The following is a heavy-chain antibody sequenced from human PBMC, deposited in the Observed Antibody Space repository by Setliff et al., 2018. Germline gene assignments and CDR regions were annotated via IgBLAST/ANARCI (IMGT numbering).Heavy chain of an antibody. CDR3: ARINFYVSSGYYYAPDY. CDR1: GYTFTNYG. Sequence: ASVKVSCKASGYTFTNYGITWVRQAPGQGLEWMGWISPYNGNTKYAQKFLGRVTMTTDTSTSTAYMELKSLRSDDTAVYYCARINFYVSSGYYYAPDYWGQGTLVTVSS. CDR2: ISPYNGNT. J-gene: IGHJ4*02. V-gene: IGHV1-18*01. D-gene: IGHD3-22*01.